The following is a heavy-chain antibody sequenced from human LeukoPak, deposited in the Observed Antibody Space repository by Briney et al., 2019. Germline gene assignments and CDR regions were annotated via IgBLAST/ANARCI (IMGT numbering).Heavy chain of an antibody. CDR3: ARDRLTKGSGSYSPGYYYYGMDV. CDR2: IYSGGST. J-gene: IGHJ6*02. V-gene: IGHV3-53*01. Sequence: GGSLRLSCAASGFTVSSNYMSWVRQAPGKGLEWVSVIYSGGSTYYADSVKGRFTISRDNSKNTLYLQMNSLRAEDTAVYYCARDRLTKGSGSYSPGYYYYGMDVWGQGTTVTVSS. CDR1: GFTVSSNY. D-gene: IGHD3-10*01.